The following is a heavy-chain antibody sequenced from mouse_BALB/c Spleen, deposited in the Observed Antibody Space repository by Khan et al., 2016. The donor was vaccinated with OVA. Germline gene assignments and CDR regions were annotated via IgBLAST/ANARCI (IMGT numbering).Heavy chain of an antibody. J-gene: IGHJ2*01. CDR3: AGLLDI. CDR2: IRAGGST. CDR1: GFSLTSYG. Sequence: QVQLKESGPGLVAPSQSLSITCTVSGFSLTSYGVHWVRQPPGKGLEWLGGIRAGGSTNYNSALMSRLSISKDNSKRQVFLKMNSLQTDDTAICDCAGLLDIWGQGTTLTVSS. D-gene: IGHD1-3*01. V-gene: IGHV2-9*02.